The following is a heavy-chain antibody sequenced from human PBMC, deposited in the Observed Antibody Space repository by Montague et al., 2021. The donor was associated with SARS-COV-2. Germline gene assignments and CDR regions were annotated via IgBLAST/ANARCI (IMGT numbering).Heavy chain of an antibody. D-gene: IGHD6-13*01. J-gene: IGHJ6*02. CDR2: IYYSGST. V-gene: IGHV4-39*07. Sequence: SETLSLTCTVSGGSISSSSYYWGWIRQPPGKGLEWIGSIYYSGSTYYNPSLKSRVTISVDTSKNQFSLKLSSVTAADTAVYYCARGPEETYSSSWYYYYGMDVWGHGTTVTVSS. CDR1: GGSISSSSYY. CDR3: ARGPEETYSSSWYYYYGMDV.